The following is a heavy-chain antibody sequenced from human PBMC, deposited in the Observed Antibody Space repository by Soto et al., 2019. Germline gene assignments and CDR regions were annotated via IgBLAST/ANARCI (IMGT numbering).Heavy chain of an antibody. CDR1: GFTFSSYA. CDR3: AKDRGYCSSTSCYTHFDY. Sequence: EVQLLESGGGLVQPGGSLRLSCAASGFTFSSYAMSWVRQAPGKGLEWVSAISGSGGSTYYADSVKGRFTISRDNSKNPLFLQMNRLRAEDTAVYYCAKDRGYCSSTSCYTHFDYWGQGTLVTVSS. D-gene: IGHD2-2*02. J-gene: IGHJ4*02. V-gene: IGHV3-23*01. CDR2: ISGSGGST.